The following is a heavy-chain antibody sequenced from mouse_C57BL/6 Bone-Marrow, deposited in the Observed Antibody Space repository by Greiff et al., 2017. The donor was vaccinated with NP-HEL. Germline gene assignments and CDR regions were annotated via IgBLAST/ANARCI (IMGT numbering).Heavy chain of an antibody. J-gene: IGHJ1*03. D-gene: IGHD1-2*01. CDR1: GFNIKDDY. CDR2: IDPENGDT. Sequence: EVQLQQSGAELVRPGASVKLSCTASGFNIKDDYMHWVKQRPEQGLEWIGWIDPENGDTEYASKFQGKATITADTSSNTAYLQLSSLTSEDTAVYYCTTGVLRRGYFDVWGTGTTVTVSS. V-gene: IGHV14-4*01. CDR3: TTGVLRRGYFDV.